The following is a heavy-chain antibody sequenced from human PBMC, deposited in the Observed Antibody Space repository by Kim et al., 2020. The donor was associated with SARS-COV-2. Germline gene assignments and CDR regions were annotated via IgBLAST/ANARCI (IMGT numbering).Heavy chain of an antibody. D-gene: IGHD5-12*01. CDR3: ARSPVEMATPYYFDY. Sequence: DSVKGRFTISRDNSKNTLYLQMNSLRAEDTAVYYCARSPVEMATPYYFDYWGQGTLVTVSS. J-gene: IGHJ4*02. V-gene: IGHV3-30*07.